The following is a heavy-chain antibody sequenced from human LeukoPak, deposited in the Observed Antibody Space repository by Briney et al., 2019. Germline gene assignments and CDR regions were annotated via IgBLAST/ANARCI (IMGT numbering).Heavy chain of an antibody. J-gene: IGHJ6*02. V-gene: IGHV3-33*01. CDR1: GFTFSSYG. Sequence: GGSLRLSCAASGFTFSSYGMHWVRQAPGKGLEWVAVIWYDGSNKYYADSVKGRFTISRDNSKNTLYLQMNSLRAEDTAVYYCARDATTTPYYGMDVWGQGNTVTVSS. D-gene: IGHD1-1*01. CDR2: IWYDGSNK. CDR3: ARDATTTPYYGMDV.